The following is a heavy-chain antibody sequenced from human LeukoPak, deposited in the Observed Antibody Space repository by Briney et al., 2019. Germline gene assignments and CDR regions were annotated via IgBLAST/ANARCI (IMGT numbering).Heavy chain of an antibody. D-gene: IGHD3-22*01. CDR1: GYTFNSYS. J-gene: IGHJ6*03. Sequence: ASVKVSCKASGYTFNSYSISWVRQAPGQGLEWMGWINPNSGATNYAQKFQGRVTMTRDTSITTAYMELRGLRSDDTVMFFCARGFGYLYYYMDVWGKGTTVTVSS. CDR2: INPNSGAT. V-gene: IGHV1-2*02. CDR3: ARGFGYLYYYMDV.